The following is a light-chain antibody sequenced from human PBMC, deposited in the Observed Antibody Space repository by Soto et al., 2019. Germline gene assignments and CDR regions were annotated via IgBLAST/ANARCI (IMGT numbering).Light chain of an antibody. CDR1: ESLGNNY. Sequence: EIVLTQSPGTLSLSPGESATLSCRASESLGNNYLAWYKQKPGQSPRLLFSGATSRASGIPDRFSGSGSGTDFTLTISRVEPEDFGVYFCQQYGRLPITFGQGTRLEIK. V-gene: IGKV3-20*01. CDR3: QQYGRLPIT. J-gene: IGKJ5*01. CDR2: GAT.